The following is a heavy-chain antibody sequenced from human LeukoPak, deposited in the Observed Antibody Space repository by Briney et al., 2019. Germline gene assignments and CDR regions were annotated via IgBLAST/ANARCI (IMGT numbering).Heavy chain of an antibody. CDR3: AREYSSSSLHSDY. Sequence: GGSLRLSCKGSGYSFTSYWIGWVRQMPGKGLEWMGIIYPGVSDTRYSPSFQGQVTISADKSISTAYLQWSSLKASDTAMYYCAREYSSSSLHSDYWGQGTLVTVSS. D-gene: IGHD6-6*01. CDR2: IYPGVSDT. J-gene: IGHJ4*02. V-gene: IGHV5-51*01. CDR1: GYSFTSYW.